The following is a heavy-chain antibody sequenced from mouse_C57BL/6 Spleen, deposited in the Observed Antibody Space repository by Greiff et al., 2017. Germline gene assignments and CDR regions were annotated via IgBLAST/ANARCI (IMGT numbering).Heavy chain of an antibody. CDR2: LWSGGST. V-gene: IGHV2-2*01. CDR3: ARAYYYGSSLDY. D-gene: IGHD1-1*01. J-gene: IGHJ2*01. Sequence: VQLTESGPGLVQPSQSMSITCTVSGFSLTSYGVPWVRQSPGKGLEWLGVLWSGGSTDYNAAFISRLSISKDNPKSQVFFKMNSLQADDTAIYYRARAYYYGSSLDYWGQGTTLTVSS. CDR1: GFSLTSYG.